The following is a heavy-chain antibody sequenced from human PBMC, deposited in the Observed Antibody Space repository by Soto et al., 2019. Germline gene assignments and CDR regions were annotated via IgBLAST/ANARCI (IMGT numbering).Heavy chain of an antibody. CDR1: GYSFTSYG. Sequence: QVQMVKSGPEVKKPGASVKVSCKTSGYSFTSYGVAWVRQAPGQGLEWMGWISTSKGDTTYAQKFQGRVTMTTDTSTSTAYMELRSLRSDDTAVYYCATRSPAFDFWCQGTLVTVSS. CDR3: ATRSPAFDF. V-gene: IGHV1-18*01. CDR2: ISTSKGDT. J-gene: IGHJ4*02.